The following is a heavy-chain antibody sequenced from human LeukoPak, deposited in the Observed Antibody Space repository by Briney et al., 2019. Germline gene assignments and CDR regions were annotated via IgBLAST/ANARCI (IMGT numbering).Heavy chain of an antibody. CDR3: ARGTIYGDYYYYYYMDV. J-gene: IGHJ6*03. CDR2: IIPILGIA. Sequence: SVKVSCKASGGTFSSYTISWARQAPGQGLEWMGRIIPILGIANYAQKFQGRVTITADKSTSTAYMELSSLRSEDTAVYYCARGTIYGDYYYYYYMDVWGKGTTVTVSS. D-gene: IGHD4-17*01. V-gene: IGHV1-69*02. CDR1: GGTFSSYT.